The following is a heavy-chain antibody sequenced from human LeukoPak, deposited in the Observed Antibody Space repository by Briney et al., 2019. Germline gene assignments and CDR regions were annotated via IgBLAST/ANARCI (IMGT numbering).Heavy chain of an antibody. D-gene: IGHD7-27*01. Sequence: GGSPRLSCAASGFTFSSYSMTWVRQAPGKGLEWVSSISSSSSYIYYADSVKGRFTISRDNAKNSLYLQMNSLRAEDTAVYYCARDLFPELGSIDYWGQGTLVTVSS. V-gene: IGHV3-21*01. CDR2: ISSSSSYI. CDR3: ARDLFPELGSIDY. J-gene: IGHJ4*02. CDR1: GFTFSSYS.